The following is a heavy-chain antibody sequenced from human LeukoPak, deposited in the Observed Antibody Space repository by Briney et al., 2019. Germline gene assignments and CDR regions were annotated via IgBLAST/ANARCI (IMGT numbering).Heavy chain of an antibody. D-gene: IGHD6-19*01. V-gene: IGHV3-7*01. Sequence: GGSLRLSCAASGFTFSSYWMSWVRQAPGKGLEWVANIKQDGSEKYYVDSVKGRFTISRDNAKNSLYLQMNSLRAEDTAVYYCARAPRRGSIAVAGFDYWGQGTLVTVSS. CDR2: IKQDGSEK. CDR3: ARAPRRGSIAVAGFDY. J-gene: IGHJ4*02. CDR1: GFTFSSYW.